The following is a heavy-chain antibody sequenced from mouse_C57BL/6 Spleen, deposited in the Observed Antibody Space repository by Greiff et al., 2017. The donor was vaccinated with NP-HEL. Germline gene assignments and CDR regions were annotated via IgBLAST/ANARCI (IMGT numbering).Heavy chain of an antibody. J-gene: IGHJ4*01. CDR1: GYTFTSYW. CDR2: IHPNSGST. D-gene: IGHD2-10*01. CDR3: ARPSYGNYYYAMDY. Sequence: QVQLKQPGAELVKPGASVNLSCKASGYTFTSYWMHWVKQRPGQGLEWIGMIHPNSGSTNYNEKFKSKATLTVDKSSSTAYMQLSSLTSEDSAVYYCARPSYGNYYYAMDYWGQGTSVTVSS. V-gene: IGHV1-64*01.